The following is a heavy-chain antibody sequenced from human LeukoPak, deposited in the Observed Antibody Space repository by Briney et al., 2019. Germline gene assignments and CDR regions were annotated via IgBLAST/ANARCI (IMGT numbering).Heavy chain of an antibody. J-gene: IGHJ3*02. D-gene: IGHD1-1*01. CDR1: GCIFTSYW. Sequence: GESLQISCKGSGCIFTSYWISWVRQMPGKGLVWMGRIDPSDSYTNYSPSFQGHVTISADKSISTAYLQWSSLQASDTAMYYCARVDDNWNDGYAFDIWGQGTMVTVSS. CDR3: ARVDDNWNDGYAFDI. CDR2: IDPSDSYT. V-gene: IGHV5-10-1*01.